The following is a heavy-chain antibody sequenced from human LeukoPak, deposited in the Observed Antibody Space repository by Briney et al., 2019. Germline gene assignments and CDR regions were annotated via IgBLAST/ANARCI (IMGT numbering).Heavy chain of an antibody. CDR2: IIPILGIA. CDR1: GGTFSSYA. V-gene: IGHV1-69*04. D-gene: IGHD2-2*01. J-gene: IGHJ6*03. Sequence: GSSVKVSCKASGGTFSSYAISWVRQAPGQGLEWMGRIIPILGIANYAQKFQGRVTITADKSTSTAYMELSSLRSEDTAVYYCASAYCSSTSCQPPYYYYYYMDVWGKGTTVTVSS. CDR3: ASAYCSSTSCQPPYYYYYYMDV.